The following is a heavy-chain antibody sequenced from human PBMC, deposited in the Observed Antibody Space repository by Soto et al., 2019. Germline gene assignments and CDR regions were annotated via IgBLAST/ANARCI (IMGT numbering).Heavy chain of an antibody. D-gene: IGHD6-13*01. CDR1: GFTFSSYS. J-gene: IGHJ6*03. CDR2: ISSSSSYI. Sequence: EVQLVESGGGLVKPGGSLGLSCAASGFTFSSYSMNWVRQAPGKGLEWVSSISSSSSYIYYADSVKGRFTISRDNAKNSLYLQMNSLRAEDTAVYYCARAAPTGVYYYDYYYMDVWGKGTTVTVSS. CDR3: ARAAPTGVYYYDYYYMDV. V-gene: IGHV3-21*01.